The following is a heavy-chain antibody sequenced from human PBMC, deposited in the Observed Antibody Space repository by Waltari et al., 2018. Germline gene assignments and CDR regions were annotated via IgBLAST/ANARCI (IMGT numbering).Heavy chain of an antibody. Sequence: QVQLQESGPGLVKPSETLSLTCTVPGGSISSHYWSWIRQPPGKGLEWIGYIYYSGSTNYNPSLKSRVTISVDTSKNQFSLKLSSVTAADTAVYYCAKDNWGWENWFDPWGQGTLVTVSS. CDR1: GGSISSHY. CDR2: IYYSGST. V-gene: IGHV4-59*11. J-gene: IGHJ5*02. D-gene: IGHD7-27*01. CDR3: AKDNWGWENWFDP.